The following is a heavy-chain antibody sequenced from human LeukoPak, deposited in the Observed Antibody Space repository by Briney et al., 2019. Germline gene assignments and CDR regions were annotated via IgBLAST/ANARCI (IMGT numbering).Heavy chain of an antibody. V-gene: IGHV4-34*01. Sequence: PSETLSLTCAVYGGSFSGYYWSWIRQPPGKGLEWIEEINHSGSTNYNPSLKSRVTISVDTSKNQFSLKLSSVTAADTAVYYCARVVSGPPTNHYYYYMDVWGKGTTVTVSS. CDR2: INHSGST. D-gene: IGHD3-3*01. CDR3: ARVVSGPPTNHYYYYMDV. CDR1: GGSFSGYY. J-gene: IGHJ6*03.